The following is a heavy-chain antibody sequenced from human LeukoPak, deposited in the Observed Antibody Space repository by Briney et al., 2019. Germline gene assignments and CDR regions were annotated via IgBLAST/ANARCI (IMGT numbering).Heavy chain of an antibody. CDR1: GGSFSGYY. D-gene: IGHD6-13*01. J-gene: IGHJ4*02. Sequence: SETLSLTCAVYGGSFSGYYWSWIRQPPGKGLEWIGEINHSGSTYYNPSLKSRVTISVDTSKNQFSLKLSSVTAADTAVYYCASEIAAAGKGFDYWGQGTLVTVSS. CDR2: INHSGST. V-gene: IGHV4-34*01. CDR3: ASEIAAAGKGFDY.